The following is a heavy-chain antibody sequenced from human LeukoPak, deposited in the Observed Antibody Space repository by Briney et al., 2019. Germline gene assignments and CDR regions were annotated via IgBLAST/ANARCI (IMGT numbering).Heavy chain of an antibody. D-gene: IGHD6-19*01. Sequence: AETLSLTCTVSGGSISRSSYSWGWIRQPPGKGPEWIGTIYYSGSTYYNPSLKSRVTISVDTSKNQISLQLNSVTAADTAVYYCVRRATIALPGLYYFDYWGQGALVTVSS. CDR1: GGSISRSSYS. CDR2: IYYSGST. V-gene: IGHV4-39*01. J-gene: IGHJ4*02. CDR3: VRRATIALPGLYYFDY.